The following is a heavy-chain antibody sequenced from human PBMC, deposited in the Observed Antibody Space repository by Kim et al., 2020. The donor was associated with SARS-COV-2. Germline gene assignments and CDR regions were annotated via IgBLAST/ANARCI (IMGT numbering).Heavy chain of an antibody. V-gene: IGHV4-59*01. D-gene: IGHD3-22*01. J-gene: IGHJ4*02. CDR1: GGSISSYY. CDR3: ARDSPYYDSSGYLLDY. CDR2: IYYSGST. Sequence: SETLSLTCTVSGGSISSYYWSWIRQPPGKGLEWIGYIYYSGSTNYNPSLKSRVTISVDTSKNQFSLKLSSVTAADTAVYYCARDSPYYDSSGYLLDYWGQGTLVTVSS.